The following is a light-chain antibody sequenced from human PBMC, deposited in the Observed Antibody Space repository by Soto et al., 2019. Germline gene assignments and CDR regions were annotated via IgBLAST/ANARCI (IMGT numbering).Light chain of an antibody. J-gene: IGKJ4*01. CDR1: QGIGST. Sequence: EIVMTHSPATLSVSPGERATLSCRASQGIGSTLAWYQQKPGQTPRLLIYGASTRATGVPARFSGSGSGTEFTLTINSLQSEDFAVYYCQRYNNWPLTFGGGTKVEIK. V-gene: IGKV3-15*01. CDR2: GAS. CDR3: QRYNNWPLT.